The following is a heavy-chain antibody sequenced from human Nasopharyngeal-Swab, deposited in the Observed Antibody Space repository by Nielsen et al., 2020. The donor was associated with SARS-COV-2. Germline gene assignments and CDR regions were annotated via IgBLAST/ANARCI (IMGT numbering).Heavy chain of an antibody. CDR2: IRSKGNNYAT. CDR3: TRCGGGCYSGRDY. V-gene: IGHV3-73*01. D-gene: IGHD2-15*01. J-gene: IGHJ4*02. Sequence: GESLKISCAASGFTFSDSAIHWVRQASGKGLEWVGRIRSKGNNYATAYSASVKGRFIIVRDDPTNTAYLQMNSLKTEDTAMYYCTRCGGGCYSGRDYWGQGTLVTVSS. CDR1: GFTFSDSA.